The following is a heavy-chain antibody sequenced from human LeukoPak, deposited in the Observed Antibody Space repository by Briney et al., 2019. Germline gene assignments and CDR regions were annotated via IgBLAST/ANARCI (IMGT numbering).Heavy chain of an antibody. Sequence: GGSLRLSCAASGFTFSSYAMSWVRQAPGKGLEWASGISGSGAGTYYADSVKGRSTISRDNSKNTLYLQMNSLRGEDTAVYYCAKDRDIAVAGNDYWGQGTLVTVSS. CDR3: AKDRDIAVAGNDY. D-gene: IGHD6-19*01. CDR2: ISGSGAGT. V-gene: IGHV3-23*01. CDR1: GFTFSSYA. J-gene: IGHJ4*02.